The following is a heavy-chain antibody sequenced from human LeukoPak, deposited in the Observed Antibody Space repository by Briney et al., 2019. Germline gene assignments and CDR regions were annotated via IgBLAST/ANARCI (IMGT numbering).Heavy chain of an antibody. CDR1: GGSISSYY. J-gene: IGHJ4*02. CDR3: ARQIKDYYDSSGYPDYFDY. Sequence: PSETLSLTCTVSGGSISSYYWSWIRQPPGKGLVWIGYIYYSGSTSYNPSLKSRVTISVDASKNQFSLKLSSVTAADTAVYYCARQIKDYYDSSGYPDYFDYWGQGTLVTVSS. V-gene: IGHV4-59*08. CDR2: IYYSGST. D-gene: IGHD3-22*01.